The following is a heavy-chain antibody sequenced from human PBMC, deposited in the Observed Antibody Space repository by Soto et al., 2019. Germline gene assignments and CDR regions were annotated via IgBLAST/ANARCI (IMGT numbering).Heavy chain of an antibody. CDR3: ATGSLYYYGSGGMWDS. D-gene: IGHD3-10*01. CDR2: MHHSGAT. V-gene: IGHV4-4*02. CDR1: GGSMSSPNW. Sequence: QVRLQESGPGLVKPSGTLSLTCLVSGGSMSSPNWWSWVRQAPGKGLEGIAGMHHSGATNYNPSLKSRVIISIDKSKNQFSLTLSSVTAADTAVYYCATGSLYYYGSGGMWDSWGRGALVTVSS. J-gene: IGHJ4*02.